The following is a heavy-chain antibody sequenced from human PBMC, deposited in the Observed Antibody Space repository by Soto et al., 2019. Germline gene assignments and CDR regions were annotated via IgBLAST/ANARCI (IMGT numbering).Heavy chain of an antibody. Sequence: PGESLKISCKGSVYSFTSYWIGWVRQMPGKGLEWMGIIYPGDSDTRYSPSFQGQVTISADKSISTAYLQWSSLKASDTAMYYCARHTLRGYDLGGGMDVWGQGTTVTVSS. V-gene: IGHV5-51*01. CDR2: IYPGDSDT. CDR1: VYSFTSYW. J-gene: IGHJ6*02. D-gene: IGHD3-16*01. CDR3: ARHTLRGYDLGGGMDV.